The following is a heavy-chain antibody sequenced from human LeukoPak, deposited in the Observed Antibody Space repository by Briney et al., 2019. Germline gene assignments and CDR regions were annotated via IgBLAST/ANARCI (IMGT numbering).Heavy chain of an antibody. D-gene: IGHD3-3*01. CDR2: IYYSGST. V-gene: IGHV4-30-4*08. J-gene: IGHJ4*02. Sequence: PSETLSLTCTVSGGSISSGSYYWSWIRQPAGKGLEWIGYIYYSGSTYYNPSLKSRVTISVDTSKNQFSLKLSSVTAADTAVYYCARSPKGRFLEWLLAYWGQGTLVTVSS. CDR1: GGSISSGSYY. CDR3: ARSPKGRFLEWLLAY.